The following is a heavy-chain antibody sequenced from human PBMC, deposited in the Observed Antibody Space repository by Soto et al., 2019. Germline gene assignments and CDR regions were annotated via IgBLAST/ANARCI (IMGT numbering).Heavy chain of an antibody. V-gene: IGHV3-48*01. D-gene: IGHD4-17*01. CDR2: ISSSSTI. Sequence: HPGGSLRLSCAASGFTFSSYSMNWVRQAPGKGLEWVSYISSSSTIYYADSVKGRFTISRDNAKNSLYLQMNSLRAEDTAVYYCGEADDYGEIEHWGQGTLVTVSS. CDR1: GFTFSSYS. J-gene: IGHJ1*01. CDR3: GEADDYGEIEH.